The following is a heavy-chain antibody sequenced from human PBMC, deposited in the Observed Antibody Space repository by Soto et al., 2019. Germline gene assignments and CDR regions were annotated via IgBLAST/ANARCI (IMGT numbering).Heavy chain of an antibody. V-gene: IGHV4-61*01. CDR3: ARVSSSWGLVNYFDY. J-gene: IGHJ4*02. Sequence: QVQLQESGPGLVKPSETLSLTCTVSGGSVSSGSYYWSWIRQPPGKGLECIGYIYYSGSTNYNPSLKSRVTISVDTSKNQFSLKLSSVTAADTAVYYCARVSSSWGLVNYFDYCGPGNLVTVSS. CDR1: GGSVSSGSYY. D-gene: IGHD6-13*01. CDR2: IYYSGST.